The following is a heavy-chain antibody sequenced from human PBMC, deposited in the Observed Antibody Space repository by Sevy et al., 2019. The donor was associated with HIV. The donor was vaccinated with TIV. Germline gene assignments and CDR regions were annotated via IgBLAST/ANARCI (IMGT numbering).Heavy chain of an antibody. Sequence: GGSLRLSCAASGFTFSDHYMEWVRQAPGKGLEWVGRTRNKDDGYTTEYAAYVESGFTISRGDSENSLYRQMSSLKTEDTAVYYCSTSAGIAAAGRVFDYWGQGALVTVSS. D-gene: IGHD6-13*01. CDR1: GFTFSDHY. CDR3: STSAGIAAAGRVFDY. CDR2: TRNKDDGYTT. V-gene: IGHV3-72*01. J-gene: IGHJ4*02.